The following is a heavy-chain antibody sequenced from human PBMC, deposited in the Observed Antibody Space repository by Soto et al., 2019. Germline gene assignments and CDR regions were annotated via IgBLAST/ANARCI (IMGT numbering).Heavy chain of an antibody. D-gene: IGHD5-18*01. CDR3: ARGSAAKRYFDL. J-gene: IGHJ2*01. CDR1: GAPISGGDYH. V-gene: IGHV4-30-4*01. Sequence: QVQLQESGPGLVKPSQTLSLMCTVSGAPISGGDYHWSWIRQPPGKGLEWIGYICPSGATHYNSSLGSRIPMSVETSKSHFSLKLTSVTAADTAVYFCARGSAAKRYFDLWGRGTLVTVSS. CDR2: ICPSGAT.